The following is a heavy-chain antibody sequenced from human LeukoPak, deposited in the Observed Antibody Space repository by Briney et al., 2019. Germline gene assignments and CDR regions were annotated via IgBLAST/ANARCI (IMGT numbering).Heavy chain of an antibody. D-gene: IGHD3-22*01. CDR3: ARDSDSSGYYSISFDY. V-gene: IGHV4-4*07. J-gene: IGHJ4*02. CDR1: SGSISSYY. Sequence: SETLSLTCTVSSGSISSYYWSWIRQPAGKGLEWIGRIYTSGSTNYNPSLKSRVTMSVDTSKNQFSLKLSSVTAADTAVYYCARDSDSSGYYSISFDYWGQGTLVTVSS. CDR2: IYTSGST.